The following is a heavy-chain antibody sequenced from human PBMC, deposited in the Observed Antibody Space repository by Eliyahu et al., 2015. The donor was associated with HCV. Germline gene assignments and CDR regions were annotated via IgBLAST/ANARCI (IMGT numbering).Heavy chain of an antibody. V-gene: IGHV3-21*02. Sequence: EVQLVESGGGLVKPGGSLXLSCAASXFTFXNYNMNXVRQAPGKGLEWVSSXSSSSSYIYYADSAKGRFTISRDNAKNSLYLQMNSLRAEDTAVYYCARDETFYDILTGYYNYYMDVWAKGTTVTVSS. CDR2: XSSSSSYI. CDR3: ARDETFYDILTGYYNYYMDV. CDR1: XFTFXNYN. D-gene: IGHD3-9*01. J-gene: IGHJ6*03.